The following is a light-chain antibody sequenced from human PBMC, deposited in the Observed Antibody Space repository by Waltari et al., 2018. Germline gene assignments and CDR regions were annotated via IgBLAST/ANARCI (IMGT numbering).Light chain of an antibody. J-gene: IGKJ4*01. Sequence: EIVMTQSPATLSVSPGEGATLSCRASQTIGTYLAWYQHKLGQSPRLLIYDASTRATGIPARFSGSGSGTDFTLTISGLEAEDSAFYYCQQRYNWPPLTSGGGTKVQTK. V-gene: IGKV3-11*01. CDR1: QTIGTY. CDR3: QQRYNWPPLT. CDR2: DAS.